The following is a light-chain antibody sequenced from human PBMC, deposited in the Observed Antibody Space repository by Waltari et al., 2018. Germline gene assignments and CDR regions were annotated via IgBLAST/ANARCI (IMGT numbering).Light chain of an antibody. V-gene: IGKV1-39*01. CDR1: QSISTS. CDR3: QQAYSSPRP. Sequence: DIQMTQSPSSLSASVGDRVTITCRASQSISTSLNWYLQKPGTAPKLLIYAASKLMDGVPPRFSGGGSGTDFTLTISYLQSEDFATYCCQQAYSSPRPFGQGTRVEVK. J-gene: IGKJ1*01. CDR2: AAS.